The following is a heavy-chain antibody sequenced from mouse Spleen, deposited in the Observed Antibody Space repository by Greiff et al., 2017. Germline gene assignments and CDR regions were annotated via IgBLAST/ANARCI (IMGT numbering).Heavy chain of an antibody. J-gene: IGHJ3*01. D-gene: IGHD2-4*01. CDR3: TTPRYYDCDGAY. Sequence: VQLKQSGAELVRPGASVKLSCTASGFNIKDDYMHWVKQRPEQGLEWIGWIDPENGDTEYASKFQGKATITADTSSNTAYLQLSSLTSEDTAVYYCTTPRYYDCDGAYWGQGTLVTVSA. CDR2: IDPENGDT. V-gene: IGHV14-4*01. CDR1: GFNIKDDY.